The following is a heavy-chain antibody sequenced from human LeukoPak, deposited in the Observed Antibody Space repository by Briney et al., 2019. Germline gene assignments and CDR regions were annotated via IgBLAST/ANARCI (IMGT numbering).Heavy chain of an antibody. Sequence: GGSLRLYCAASGFTFSSYAMGWVRQAPGKGLEWVSAISGSGGSTYYADSVKGRFTISRDNSKNTLYLQMNSLRAEDTVVYYCAKDDGTYYYDSSGFDYWGQGTLVTVSS. CDR3: AKDDGTYYYDSSGFDY. V-gene: IGHV3-23*01. J-gene: IGHJ4*02. CDR2: ISGSGGST. D-gene: IGHD3-22*01. CDR1: GFTFSSYA.